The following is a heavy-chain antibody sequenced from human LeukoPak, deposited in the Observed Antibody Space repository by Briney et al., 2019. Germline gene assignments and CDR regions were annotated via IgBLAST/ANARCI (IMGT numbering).Heavy chain of an antibody. CDR3: AREQYYYDSSGYYTLYFDY. CDR2: IYYSGST. Sequence: SETLSLTCTVSGGSISSYYWSWIRQPPGKGLEWIGYIYYSGSTNYNPSLKSRVTISVDTSKNQFSLKLSSVTAADTAVYYCAREQYYYDSSGYYTLYFDYWGQGTLVTVSS. D-gene: IGHD3-22*01. CDR1: GGSISSYY. J-gene: IGHJ4*02. V-gene: IGHV4-59*01.